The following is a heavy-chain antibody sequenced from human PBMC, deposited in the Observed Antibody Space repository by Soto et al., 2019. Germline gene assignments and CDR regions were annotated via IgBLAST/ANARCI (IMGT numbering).Heavy chain of an antibody. D-gene: IGHD6-25*01. CDR1: GGSISSYY. J-gene: IGHJ6*02. CDR2: IYYSGST. V-gene: IGHV4-59*01. Sequence: SETLSLTCTVSGGSISSYYWSWIRQPPGKGLEWIGYIYYSGSTNYNPSLKSRVTISVDTSKNQFSLKLSSVTAADTAVYYCARVAAWYYGMDVWGQGPTVTVSS. CDR3: ARVAAWYYGMDV.